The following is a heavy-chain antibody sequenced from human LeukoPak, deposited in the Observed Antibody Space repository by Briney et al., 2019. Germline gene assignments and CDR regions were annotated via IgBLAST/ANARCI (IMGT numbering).Heavy chain of an antibody. Sequence: GGSLRLSCTASGFTFGDYAMSWFRQAPGKGLEWVAVISYDGSNKYYADSVKGRFTISRDNSKNTLYLQMNSLRTEDTAVYYCARGDKQLVFNRNKGGFDPWGQGTLVTVSS. D-gene: IGHD6-13*01. J-gene: IGHJ5*02. CDR2: ISYDGSNK. V-gene: IGHV3-30*04. CDR3: ARGDKQLVFNRNKGGFDP. CDR1: GFTFGDYA.